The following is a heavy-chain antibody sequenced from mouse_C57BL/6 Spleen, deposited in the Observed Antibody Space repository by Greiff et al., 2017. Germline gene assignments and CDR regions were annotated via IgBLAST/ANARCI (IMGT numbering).Heavy chain of an antibody. Sequence: LQESGAELVRPGASVTLSCKASGYTFTDYEMHWVKQTPVHGLEWIGAIDPETGGTAYNQKFKGKAILTADKSSSTAYMELRSLTAEDSAVYYCTGSGPFDYWGQGTTLTVSS. V-gene: IGHV1-15*01. D-gene: IGHD4-1*01. CDR2: IDPETGGT. CDR1: GYTFTDYE. J-gene: IGHJ2*01. CDR3: TGSGPFDY.